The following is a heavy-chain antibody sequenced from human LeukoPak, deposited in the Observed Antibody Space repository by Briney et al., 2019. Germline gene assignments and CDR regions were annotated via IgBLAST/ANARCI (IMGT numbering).Heavy chain of an antibody. CDR1: GFTFSSYA. V-gene: IGHV3-23*01. D-gene: IGHD4-23*01. J-gene: IGHJ2*01. Sequence: PGGSLRLSCAASGFTFSSYAMNWVRQAPGKGLEWVSSLSGSGGSTYYADSVKGRFTISRDNAKNTLYLQMNSLRAEDTALYYCARVPGGYGGHSGNWYFDLWGRGTLVTVSS. CDR2: LSGSGGST. CDR3: ARVPGGYGGHSGNWYFDL.